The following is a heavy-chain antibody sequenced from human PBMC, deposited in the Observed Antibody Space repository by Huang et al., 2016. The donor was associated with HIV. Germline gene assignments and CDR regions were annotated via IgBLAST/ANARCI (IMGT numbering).Heavy chain of an antibody. V-gene: IGHV3-11*04. CDR3: ARKGRDDFWSGYPDY. J-gene: IGHJ4*02. CDR2: ISSTGNTI. D-gene: IGHD3-3*01. Sequence: QVQLVESGGGLVKPGGSLRLSCAASGFTFRDYYMGWIRQVPGMGLEWVSYISSTGNTIYYPDSVKGLFTISRDNAKNSLFLQMNSRRAEDTAIYYCARKGRDDFWSGYPDYWGQGTLVTVSS. CDR1: GFTFRDYY.